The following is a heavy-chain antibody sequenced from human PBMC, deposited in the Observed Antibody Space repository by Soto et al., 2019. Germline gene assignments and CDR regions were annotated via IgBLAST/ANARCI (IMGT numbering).Heavy chain of an antibody. CDR3: ARFTTTVTTLGYYYYSGMDV. CDR2: IYHRGST. J-gene: IGHJ6*02. D-gene: IGHD4-17*01. CDR1: EGSISSSKV. Sequence: SETRSVNSSVSEGSISSSKVWSWIRQPTGKELERIGEIYHRGSTNYNPFLKRRVTISVDKSKNQFSLKLSSVTAADTVVYYCARFTTTVTTLGYYYYSGMDVRGQGTTFTVS. V-gene: IGHV4-4*02.